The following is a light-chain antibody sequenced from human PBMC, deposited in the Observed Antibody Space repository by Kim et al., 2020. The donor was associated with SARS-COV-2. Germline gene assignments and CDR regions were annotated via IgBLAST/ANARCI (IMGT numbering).Light chain of an antibody. Sequence: GQSITISCTVTSSDVWIYNLVSWYQHHPGKAPKLMIYEVSKRPSGVSNRFSGSKSGNTASLTISGLQAEDEGDYYCCSYAGSSTVVFGGGTQLTVL. J-gene: IGLJ2*01. CDR2: EVS. V-gene: IGLV2-23*02. CDR1: SSDVWIYNL. CDR3: CSYAGSSTVV.